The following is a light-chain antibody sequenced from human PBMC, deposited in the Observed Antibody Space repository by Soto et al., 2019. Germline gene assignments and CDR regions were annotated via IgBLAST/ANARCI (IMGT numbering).Light chain of an antibody. J-gene: IGKJ1*01. Sequence: DMVMTQSPDSLAVSLGERATINCKSSQSVLSSFNNKNYLAWYQQKPGTAPKLLIYKASSLQSGVPSRFSGNGSGTEFTLTIDSLQPDDFATYYCQQYNSYSRWTSGQGTKVDI. CDR2: KAS. V-gene: IGKV4-1*01. CDR1: QSVLSSFNNKNY. CDR3: QQYNSYSRWT.